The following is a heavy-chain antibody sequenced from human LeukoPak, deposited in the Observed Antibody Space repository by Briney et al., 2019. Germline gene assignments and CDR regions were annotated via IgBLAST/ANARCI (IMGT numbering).Heavy chain of an antibody. D-gene: IGHD6-6*01. J-gene: IGHJ4*02. CDR3: ARETRLAARNFDY. CDR2: ISSSSSYI. CDR1: GFTFSSYS. Sequence: GGSLRLSCAASGFTFSSYSMNWVRQAPGKGLEWVSSISSSSSYIYYADSVKGRFTISRDNAKNSLYLQMNSLRAEDTAVYYCARETRLAARNFDYWGQGTLVTVSS. V-gene: IGHV3-21*01.